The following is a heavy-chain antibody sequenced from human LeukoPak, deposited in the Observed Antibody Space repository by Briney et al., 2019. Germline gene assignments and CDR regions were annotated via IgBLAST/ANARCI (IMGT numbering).Heavy chain of an antibody. CDR1: GGSISSYY. V-gene: IGHV4-59*01. J-gene: IGHJ4*02. CDR3: ARSNSLAARPSPPRY. Sequence: KPSQTLSLTCTVSGGSISSYYWSWIRQPPGKGLEWIGYIYYSGSTNYNPSLKSRVTISVDTSKNQFSLKLSSVTAADTAVYYCARSNSLAARPSPPRYWGQGTLVTVSS. CDR2: IYYSGST. D-gene: IGHD6-6*01.